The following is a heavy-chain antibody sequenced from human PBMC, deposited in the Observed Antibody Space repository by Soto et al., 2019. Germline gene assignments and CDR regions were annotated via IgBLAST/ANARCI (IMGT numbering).Heavy chain of an antibody. Sequence: EVQLVESGGGLVQPGGSLRLSCAASGFTFSNSWMHWVRQAPGKGPVWVSRINSDGTTINYADSVKGRFTISRDNAKNTLYLQMDSLRAEDTAVYYCTRAGNYRFDYWGQGTLVTVS. D-gene: IGHD1-7*01. V-gene: IGHV3-74*02. CDR3: TRAGNYRFDY. J-gene: IGHJ4*02. CDR1: GFTFSNSW. CDR2: INSDGTTI.